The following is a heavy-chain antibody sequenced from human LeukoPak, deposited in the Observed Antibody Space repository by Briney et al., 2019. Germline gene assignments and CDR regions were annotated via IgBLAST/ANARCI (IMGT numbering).Heavy chain of an antibody. CDR3: ARWRAGIAVAVDY. CDR1: GFTLTNYG. D-gene: IGHD6-19*01. V-gene: IGHV3-33*01. J-gene: IGHJ4*02. CDR2: IWHDGSNK. Sequence: PGGSLRLSCAAPGFTLTNYGIHSVRQAPGKGLEWVALIWHDGSNKFYADSVKGRFTISRDNSKNTLYLQMNSLRAEDTAVYYCARWRAGIAVAVDYWGQGTLVTVSS.